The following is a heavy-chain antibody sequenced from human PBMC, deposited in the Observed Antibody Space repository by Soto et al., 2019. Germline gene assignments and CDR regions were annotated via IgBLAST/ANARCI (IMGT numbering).Heavy chain of an antibody. V-gene: IGHV3-21*01. J-gene: IGHJ4*02. Sequence: GGSLRLSCAASGFTFSSYSMNWVRQAPGKGLEGVSSISSSSSYVYYADSVKGRFTISRDNAKNSLYLQMSSLRAEDTAVYYCASLVVVVAGPAIDYWGQGTLVTVSS. CDR1: GFTFSSYS. CDR3: ASLVVVVAGPAIDY. D-gene: IGHD2-15*01. CDR2: ISSSSSYV.